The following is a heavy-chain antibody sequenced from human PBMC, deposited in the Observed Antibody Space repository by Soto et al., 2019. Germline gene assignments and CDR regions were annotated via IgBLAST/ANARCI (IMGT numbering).Heavy chain of an antibody. CDR2: IYYSGST. CDR1: GGSISSYY. Sequence: PSETLSLTCTVSGGSISSYYWSWIRQPPGKGLEWIGYIYYSGSTNYNPSLKSRVTISVDTSKNQFSLKLSSVTAADTAVYYCASIIMVTFGGVIAYAFDIWGQGSMVTVSS. D-gene: IGHD3-16*02. V-gene: IGHV4-59*08. J-gene: IGHJ3*02. CDR3: ASIIMVTFGGVIAYAFDI.